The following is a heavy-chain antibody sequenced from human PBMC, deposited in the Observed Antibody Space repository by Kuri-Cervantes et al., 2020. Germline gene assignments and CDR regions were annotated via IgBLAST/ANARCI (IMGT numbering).Heavy chain of an antibody. D-gene: IGHD5-18*01. Sequence: SETLSLTCTVSGDSINSGGYFWSWIRQSSGKGLEWIGYIYYSGSAYYNPSLRGLVTISVDTSKTQFSLRLSSVTAADTAVYYCARAIHGPFDYWGQGTLVTVSS. J-gene: IGHJ4*02. V-gene: IGHV4-31*01. CDR1: GDSINSGGYF. CDR2: IYYSGSA. CDR3: ARAIHGPFDY.